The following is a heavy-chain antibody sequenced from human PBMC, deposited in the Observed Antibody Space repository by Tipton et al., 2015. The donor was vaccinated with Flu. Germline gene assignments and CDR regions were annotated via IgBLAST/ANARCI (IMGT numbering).Heavy chain of an antibody. J-gene: IGHJ6*02. Sequence: QVQLVQSGDEVKRPGASVKVSCKASGYTFASYDINWVRQATGQGLEWMGWMNPNSGNTGSAQKFQGRISMTRNTSISTAFMEVSSLGSEDTAVYYCARVGFRRYGMDVWGQGTAVTVSS. V-gene: IGHV1-8*01. CDR3: ARVGFRRYGMDV. CDR2: MNPNSGNT. CDR1: GYTFASYD. D-gene: IGHD2/OR15-2a*01.